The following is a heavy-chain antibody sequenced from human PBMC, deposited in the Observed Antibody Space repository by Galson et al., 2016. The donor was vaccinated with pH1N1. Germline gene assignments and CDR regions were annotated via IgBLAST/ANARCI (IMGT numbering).Heavy chain of an antibody. CDR3: AREYSLGELGDWFDS. V-gene: IGHV1-69*04. D-gene: IGHD1-26*01. Sequence: SVKVSCKVSGVTFSTFTITWVRQAPGQGLEWMGRIIPILGMTNYAQNFQGRVTITADQSTTTAYMELSSLRSEDTAVYYCAREYSLGELGDWFDSWGQGTLVNVSS. J-gene: IGHJ5*01. CDR2: IIPILGMT. CDR1: GVTFSTFT.